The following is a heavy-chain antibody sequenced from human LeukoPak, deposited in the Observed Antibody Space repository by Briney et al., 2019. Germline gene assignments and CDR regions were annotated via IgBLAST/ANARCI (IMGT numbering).Heavy chain of an antibody. CDR1: GDSVSSNSAA. D-gene: IGHD1-7*01. Sequence: SQTLSLTCAISGDSVSSNSAAWNWIRQSPSRGLEWLGRTYYRSKWYNDYAVSVKSRITINPDTSKNQFSLQLNPVTPEDTAVYYCAREARDWNYGDYYYYGMDVWGQGTTVTVSS. CDR3: AREARDWNYGDYYYYGMDV. J-gene: IGHJ6*02. V-gene: IGHV6-1*01. CDR2: TYYRSKWYN.